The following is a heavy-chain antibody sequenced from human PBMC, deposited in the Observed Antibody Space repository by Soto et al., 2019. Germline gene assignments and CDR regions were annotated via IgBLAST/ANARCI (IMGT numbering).Heavy chain of an antibody. CDR2: INHSGST. Sequence: PSETLSLTCAVYGGSFRGYYWSWIRQPPGKGLEWIGEINHSGSTNYNPSLKSRVTISVDTSKNQFSLKLSSVTAADTAVYYCARGLQGYYDSSGYYSMWGQGTLVTVSS. J-gene: IGHJ4*02. D-gene: IGHD3-22*01. CDR3: ARGLQGYYDSSGYYSM. CDR1: GGSFRGYY. V-gene: IGHV4-34*01.